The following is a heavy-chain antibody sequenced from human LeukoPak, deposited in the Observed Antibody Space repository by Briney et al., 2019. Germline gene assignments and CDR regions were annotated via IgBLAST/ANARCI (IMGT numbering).Heavy chain of an antibody. J-gene: IGHJ5*02. CDR1: GGTFSSYA. D-gene: IGHD3-10*01. V-gene: IGHV1-69*13. CDR3: ARGSPYDSMGWFNP. Sequence: ASVKVSCKASGGTFSSYAISWVRQPPGQGLEWMGGIIPIFGTANYAQKFQGRVTITADESTSTAYIELSSLRTEDTAVYYCARGSPYDSMGWFNPWGQGTLVTVSS. CDR2: IIPIFGTA.